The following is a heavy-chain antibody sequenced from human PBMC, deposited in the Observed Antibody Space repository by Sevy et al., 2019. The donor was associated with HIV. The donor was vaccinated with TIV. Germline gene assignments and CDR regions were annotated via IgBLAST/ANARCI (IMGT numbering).Heavy chain of an antibody. V-gene: IGHV3-43D*04. J-gene: IGHJ4*02. Sequence: GGSLRLSCVASGFTFDDYAMHWVRQAPGKGLEWVSLISWDGGSTYYADSVKGRFTISRDNSKNSLYLQMNSLRAEDTALYYCAKVPAAGTFRDFDYWGQGTLVTVSS. D-gene: IGHD6-13*01. CDR2: ISWDGGST. CDR3: AKVPAAGTFRDFDY. CDR1: GFTFDDYA.